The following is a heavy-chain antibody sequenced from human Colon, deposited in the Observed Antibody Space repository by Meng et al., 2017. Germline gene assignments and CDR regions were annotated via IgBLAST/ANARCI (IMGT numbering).Heavy chain of an antibody. CDR1: GFTFNSHA. CDR2: ISGSGVST. V-gene: IGHV3-23*01. J-gene: IGHJ4*02. D-gene: IGHD3-22*01. Sequence: GESLKISCAASGFTFNSHAMSWVRQAPGKGLEWVSAISGSGVSTYYAGSVKGRFTISRDNARNTLYLQMNNLRAEDTALYYCAKALDSSGYSYERCADYWGQGTLVPSPQ. CDR3: AKALDSSGYSYERCADY.